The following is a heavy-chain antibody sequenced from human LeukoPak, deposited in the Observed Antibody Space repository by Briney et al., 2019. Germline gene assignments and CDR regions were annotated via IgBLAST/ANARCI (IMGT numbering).Heavy chain of an antibody. CDR1: GYTFTGYY. D-gene: IGHD1-26*01. J-gene: IGHJ4*02. V-gene: IGHV1-2*06. CDR3: ARDLSSTSNWELDY. CDR2: INVNSGGT. Sequence: ASVKVSCKASGYTFTGYYMHWVRQAPGQGLEWMGRINVNSGGTNTDYAQNFHGRVTMTRDTSISTAYMELSRLTSDDTAVYYCARDLSSTSNWELDYWGQGTLVTVSS.